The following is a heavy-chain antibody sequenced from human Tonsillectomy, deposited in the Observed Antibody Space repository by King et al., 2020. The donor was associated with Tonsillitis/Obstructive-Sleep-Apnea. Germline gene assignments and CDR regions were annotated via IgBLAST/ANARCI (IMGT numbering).Heavy chain of an antibody. D-gene: IGHD5-12*01. V-gene: IGHV3-33*01. Sequence: VQLVESGGGVVQPGRSLRLSCAASGFTFSSYGMHWVRQAPGKGLEWVAVIWYDGSNKYYADSVKGRFTISRDNSKNTLYLQMNSLRAEDTAVYYCAGDGGYDTGYYYYYMDVWGKGTTVTVSS. CDR1: GFTFSSYG. CDR3: AGDGGYDTGYYYYYMDV. CDR2: IWYDGSNK. J-gene: IGHJ6*03.